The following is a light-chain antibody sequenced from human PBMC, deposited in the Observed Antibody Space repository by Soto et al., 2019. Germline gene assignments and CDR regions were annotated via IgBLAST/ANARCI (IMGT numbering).Light chain of an antibody. Sequence: QSVLTQPPSVSGAPGQRVTISCTGRSSNIGAGYDVHWYQQLPGTAPKLLIYGNSNRPSGVPDRFSGSKSGTSASLAITGLQAEDEADYYYQSYDSSLSGSVFGGGTKVTVL. CDR1: SSNIGAGYD. CDR3: QSYDSSLSGSV. CDR2: GNS. V-gene: IGLV1-40*01. J-gene: IGLJ3*02.